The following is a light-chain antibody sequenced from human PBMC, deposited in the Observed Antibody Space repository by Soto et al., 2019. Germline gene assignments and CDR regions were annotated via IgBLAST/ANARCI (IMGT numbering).Light chain of an antibody. J-gene: IGLJ2*01. V-gene: IGLV2-14*03. Sequence: QSVLTQPASVSGSPRQSITISCAGTSSDVGGYNYVSWYQQHPGKAPKLMIYDVTNRPSGVSNRFSGSKSGNTAPLTISGLQAEDEADYYCSSYTGSSTLVFGGGTKLTVL. CDR1: SSDVGGYNY. CDR2: DVT. CDR3: SSYTGSSTLV.